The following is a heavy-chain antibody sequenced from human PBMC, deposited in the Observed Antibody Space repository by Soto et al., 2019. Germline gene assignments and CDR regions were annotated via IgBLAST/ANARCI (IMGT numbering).Heavy chain of an antibody. Sequence: PGGSLRLSCAASGFTFSSYGMHWVRQAPGKGLEWVAVIWYDGSNKYYADPVKGRFTISRDNSKNTLYLQMNSLRAEDTAVYYCARDPYYYGSGEPYYYGMDVWGQGTTVTVSS. CDR1: GFTFSSYG. J-gene: IGHJ6*02. D-gene: IGHD3-10*01. CDR3: ARDPYYYGSGEPYYYGMDV. V-gene: IGHV3-33*01. CDR2: IWYDGSNK.